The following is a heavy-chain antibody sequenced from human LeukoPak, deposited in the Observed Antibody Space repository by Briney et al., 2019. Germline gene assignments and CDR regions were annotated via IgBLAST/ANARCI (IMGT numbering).Heavy chain of an antibody. V-gene: IGHV3-7*01. Sequence: PGGSLRLSCSAFGFTFNTHWMSWVRQAPGKGLEWVANINEDVSEKYYVDSVKGRFTISRDNAQNSLYLQMNSLRVEDTAVYYCARDRHGDTGDWYSDLWGRGTLVTVSS. J-gene: IGHJ2*01. CDR3: ARDRHGDTGDWYSDL. CDR1: GFTFNTHW. D-gene: IGHD4-17*01. CDR2: INEDVSEK.